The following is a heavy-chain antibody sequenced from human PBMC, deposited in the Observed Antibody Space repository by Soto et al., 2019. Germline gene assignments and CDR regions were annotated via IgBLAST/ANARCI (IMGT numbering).Heavy chain of an antibody. Sequence: PGGSLRLSCAASGIMFGQYAMSWVRLAPGKGLEWVSVVGPSGASTIYADSVRGRFTISRDNSENTLYLQMNSLRAEDTAVYYCAKDLLKVVTAIHYYYYGMDVWGQGTTVTVSS. CDR3: AKDLLKVVTAIHYYYYGMDV. J-gene: IGHJ6*02. CDR1: GIMFGQYA. CDR2: VGPSGAST. V-gene: IGHV3-23*01. D-gene: IGHD2-21*02.